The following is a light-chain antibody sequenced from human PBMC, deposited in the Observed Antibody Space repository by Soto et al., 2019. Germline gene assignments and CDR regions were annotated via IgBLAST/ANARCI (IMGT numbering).Light chain of an antibody. J-gene: IGKJ4*01. V-gene: IGKV3-11*01. CDR2: DAP. CDR1: QSVSSH. Sequence: EIVLTQSPATLSLSPGERAALSCRASQSVSSHLAWYQQKPGQAPRLLIYDAPNRATGIPARFSGSGSGTDFTLIISSLEPEDLAVYYCQQRSNWPLTFGGGTKVEIK. CDR3: QQRSNWPLT.